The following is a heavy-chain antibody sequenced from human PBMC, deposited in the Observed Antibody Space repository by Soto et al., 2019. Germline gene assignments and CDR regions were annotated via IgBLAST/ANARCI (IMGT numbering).Heavy chain of an antibody. CDR3: ARVGVSSGWLDYYYYYMDV. V-gene: IGHV1-8*01. CDR1: GYTFTSYD. D-gene: IGHD6-19*01. CDR2: MNPNSGNT. Sequence: GASVKVSCKASGYTFTSYDINWVRQATGLGLEWMGWMNPNSGNTGYAQKFQGRVTMTRNTSISTAYMELSSLRSEDTAVYYCARVGVSSGWLDYYYYYMDVWGKGTTVTVSS. J-gene: IGHJ6*03.